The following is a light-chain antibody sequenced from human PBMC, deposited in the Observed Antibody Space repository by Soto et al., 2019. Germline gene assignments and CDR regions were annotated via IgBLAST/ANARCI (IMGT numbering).Light chain of an antibody. V-gene: IGKV3-20*01. CDR3: QRYDSSLYT. J-gene: IGKJ2*01. CDR2: GAS. CDR1: QSVSSSY. Sequence: EIVLTQSPGTLSLSPGERVTLSCSASQSVSSSYLAWYQQKPGQAPRLLIYGASTRATGIPDRFSGSGSGTDFSLTISRLEPEDFAVYYCQRYDSSLYTFGQGTKLEIK.